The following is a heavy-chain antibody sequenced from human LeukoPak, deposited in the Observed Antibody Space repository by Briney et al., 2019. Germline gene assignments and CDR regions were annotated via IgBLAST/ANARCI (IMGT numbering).Heavy chain of an antibody. CDR1: GFTLCIFD. J-gene: IGHJ3*02. V-gene: IGHV3-33*01. CDR3: DSLDERSPCVVYI. D-gene: IGHD3/OR15-3a*01. Sequence: GGSLSLLQAACGFTLCIFDVHCVRQAPGKGLEWVAVIWYDGSNKYYADSVKGRFTISRDNSKNTLYLQMNSLRAEDTAVYYCDSLDERSPCVVYIWGQGKTVPVSS. CDR2: IWYDGSNK.